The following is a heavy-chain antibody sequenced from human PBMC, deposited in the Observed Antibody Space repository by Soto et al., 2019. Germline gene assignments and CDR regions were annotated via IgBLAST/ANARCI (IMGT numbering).Heavy chain of an antibody. V-gene: IGHV1-18*01. CDR3: ARSDCSGGSCYSYYVDY. J-gene: IGHJ4*02. CDR2: ISAYNGNT. CDR1: GYTFTRYG. Sequence: QVQLVQSGAEVKKPGASVKVSCKASGYTFTRYGISWVRQAPGQGLEWMGWISAYNGNTNYAQKLQGRVTMTTDTSTSSAYMELRSVRSDDTAVYYCARSDCSGGSCYSYYVDYWGQGTLGSVSA. D-gene: IGHD2-15*01.